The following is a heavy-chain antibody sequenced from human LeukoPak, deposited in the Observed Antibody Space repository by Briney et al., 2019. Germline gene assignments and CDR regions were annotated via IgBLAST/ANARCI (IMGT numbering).Heavy chain of an antibody. Sequence: PGGSLRLSCVGSGFTFSVHWVRQVPGKGLEWLTFIRHDGTDQHYADSVRGRFTTSRDNSKNTVYLQMNSLRPEDTALYYCAKDGNWASVSWGQGTLVTVSS. CDR2: IRHDGTDQ. V-gene: IGHV3-30*02. CDR3: AKDGNWASVS. J-gene: IGHJ5*02. D-gene: IGHD7-27*01. CDR1: GFTFS.